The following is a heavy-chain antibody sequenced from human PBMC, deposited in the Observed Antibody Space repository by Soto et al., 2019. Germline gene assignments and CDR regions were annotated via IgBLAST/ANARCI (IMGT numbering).Heavy chain of an antibody. D-gene: IGHD2-21*02. V-gene: IGHV4-59*11. CDR2: IYYSGST. CDR1: GGSINNHY. Sequence: SETLSLTCTVSGGSINNHYWSWIRQPPGKGLKRIGYIYYSGSTNYNPSLKGRVTISVDTSKNQFSLKLSSVTAADTAVYYCVWVPAYCGGDCYLYGFDYWGQGTLVTVSS. J-gene: IGHJ4*02. CDR3: VWVPAYCGGDCYLYGFDY.